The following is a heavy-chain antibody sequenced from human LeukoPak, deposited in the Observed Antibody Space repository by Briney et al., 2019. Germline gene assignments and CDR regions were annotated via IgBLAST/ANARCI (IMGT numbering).Heavy chain of an antibody. CDR1: GFTFSSYS. Sequence: GGSLRLSCAASGFTFSSYSMNWVRQAPGKGLEWVSSISWNSGNMYYVDSVKGRFTISRDNAKNSLYLQMNSLRAEDTAVYYCARVRRAYSYGSWYFDYWGQGTLVTVSS. CDR3: ARVRRAYSYGSWYFDY. V-gene: IGHV3-48*01. D-gene: IGHD5-18*01. J-gene: IGHJ4*02. CDR2: ISWNSGNM.